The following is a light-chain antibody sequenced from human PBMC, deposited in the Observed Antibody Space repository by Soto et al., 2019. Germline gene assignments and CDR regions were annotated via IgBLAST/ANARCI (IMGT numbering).Light chain of an antibody. V-gene: IGKV1-27*01. CDR1: QGISND. J-gene: IGKJ4*01. CDR3: QKYNSAPLT. Sequence: DIEMTQSPASLSASVGARVTITCRARQGISNDLAWYQQKPGKVPMLLIYAASTLQSGVPSWFSGSGSGTDFTLTISSLQPEDVPTYYCQKYNSAPLTFGGGTKVDIK. CDR2: AAS.